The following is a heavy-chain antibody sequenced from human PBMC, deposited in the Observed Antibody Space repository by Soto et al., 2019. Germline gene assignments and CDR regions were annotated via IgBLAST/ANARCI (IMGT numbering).Heavy chain of an antibody. CDR2: ISYDGTNK. J-gene: IGHJ4*02. V-gene: IGHV3-30*03. D-gene: IGHD3-10*01. CDR1: GFSFTTYG. Sequence: QVQLVESGGGVVQPGRSLRLSCAASGFSFTTYGMHWVREGPGKGLEWVAVISYDGTNKYYADSVKGRFTISRDNSKNTLYVQMNSLRPEDTALYYCVGGQYYFDYRGQGTLVTVSS. CDR3: VGGQYYFDY.